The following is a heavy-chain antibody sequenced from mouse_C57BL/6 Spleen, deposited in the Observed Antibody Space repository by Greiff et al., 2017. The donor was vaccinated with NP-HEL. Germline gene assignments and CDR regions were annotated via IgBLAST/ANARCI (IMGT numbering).Heavy chain of an antibody. CDR2: ISSGGSYT. CDR3: ARRRTNYGSLNAMDY. D-gene: IGHD1-1*01. CDR1: GFTFSSYG. Sequence: EVQLVESGGDLVKPGGSLKLSCAASGFTFSSYGMSWVRQTPDKRLEWVATISSGGSYTYYPDSVKGRFTISRDNAKNTLYLQMSSLKSEDTAMYYCARRRTNYGSLNAMDYWGQGTSVTVSS. J-gene: IGHJ4*01. V-gene: IGHV5-6*01.